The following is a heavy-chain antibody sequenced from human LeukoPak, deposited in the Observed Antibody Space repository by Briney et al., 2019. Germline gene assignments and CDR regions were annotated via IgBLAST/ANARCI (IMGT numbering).Heavy chain of an antibody. Sequence: PGGSLRLSCAASGFTFSSYGMHWVRQAPGKGLEWVAVISYDGSNKYYADSVKGRFTISRDNSKNTLYLQMNSLRAEDTAVYYCAKAGRESSGYLIDYWGQGTLVTVSS. D-gene: IGHD3-22*01. J-gene: IGHJ4*02. CDR3: AKAGRESSGYLIDY. V-gene: IGHV3-30*18. CDR2: ISYDGSNK. CDR1: GFTFSSYG.